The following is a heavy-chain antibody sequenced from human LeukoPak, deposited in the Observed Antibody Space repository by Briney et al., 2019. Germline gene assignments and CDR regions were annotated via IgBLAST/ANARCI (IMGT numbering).Heavy chain of an antibody. D-gene: IGHD2-21*01. V-gene: IGHV4-39*01. CDR1: GGSISFGGHY. CDR3: ARYHSTGWFDP. Sequence: SETLSLTCSVSGGSISFGGHYWGWIRQPPGKGLEWIGNIYYSGSIYYNSSLKSRVTISVDTSKNQFSLKLSSVTAADTAVYYCARYHSTGWFDPWGQGTLVTVSS. CDR2: IYYSGSI. J-gene: IGHJ5*02.